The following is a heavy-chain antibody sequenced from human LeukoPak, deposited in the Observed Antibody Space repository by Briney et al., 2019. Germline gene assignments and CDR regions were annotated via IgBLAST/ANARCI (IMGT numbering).Heavy chain of an antibody. CDR3: VRDPSYGSSWYYYMDV. CDR2: INQDGSVK. CDR1: TLTFSTDW. V-gene: IGHV3-7*01. J-gene: IGHJ6*03. Sequence: PGGSLRLSCAASTLTFSTDWMTCVRQTPGKGLEFVANINQDGSVKSYVGSVKGRFTISRDNAKNSLYLQMNSLRVEDTAVYYCVRDPSYGSSWYYYMDVWGKGTTVTVSS. D-gene: IGHD6-13*01.